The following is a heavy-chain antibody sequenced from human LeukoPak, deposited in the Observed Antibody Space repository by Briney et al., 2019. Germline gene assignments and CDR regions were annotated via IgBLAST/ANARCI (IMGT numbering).Heavy chain of an antibody. D-gene: IGHD3-22*01. V-gene: IGHV4-59*01. CDR1: GGSISSYY. Sequence: SETLSLTCTVSGGSISSYYWNWIRQPPGKGLEWIGYIYYSGSTNYNPSLKSPVTISVDMSKNQFSLKLSSVTAADTAVYYCARASRRYYYDSSGYYSDPKTLDYWGQGTLVTVSS. J-gene: IGHJ4*02. CDR3: ARASRRYYYDSSGYYSDPKTLDY. CDR2: IYYSGST.